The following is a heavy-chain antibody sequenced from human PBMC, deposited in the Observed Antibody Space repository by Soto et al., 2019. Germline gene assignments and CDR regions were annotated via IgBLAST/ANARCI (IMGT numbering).Heavy chain of an antibody. Sequence: PGGSLRLSCAASGFTFSSYWMHWVRQAPGKGLVWVSRINSDGSSTSYADSVKGRFTISRDNAKNTLYLQMNSLRAEDTAVYYCARGGYDFWSGYRTDVYYYYGMDVWGQGTTVTVSS. D-gene: IGHD3-3*01. J-gene: IGHJ6*02. CDR1: GFTFSSYW. CDR2: INSDGSST. CDR3: ARGGYDFWSGYRTDVYYYYGMDV. V-gene: IGHV3-74*01.